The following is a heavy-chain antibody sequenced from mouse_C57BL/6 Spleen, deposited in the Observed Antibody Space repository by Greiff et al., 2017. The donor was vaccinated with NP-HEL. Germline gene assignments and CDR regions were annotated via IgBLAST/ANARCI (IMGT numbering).Heavy chain of an antibody. CDR1: GYTLTSYW. CDR2: IDPSDSYT. Sequence: QVQLQQPEAELVMPGASVKLSCKASGYTLTSYWMHWVKQRPGQGLEWIGEIDPSDSYTNYNQKFKGKSTLTVDKSSSTAYMQLSSLTSEDSAVYYCARAPLDYEAWFAYWGQGTLVTVSA. V-gene: IGHV1-69*01. CDR3: ARAPLDYEAWFAY. D-gene: IGHD2-4*01. J-gene: IGHJ3*01.